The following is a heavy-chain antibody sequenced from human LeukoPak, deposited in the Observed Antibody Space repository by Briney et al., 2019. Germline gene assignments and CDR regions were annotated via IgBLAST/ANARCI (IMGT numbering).Heavy chain of an antibody. Sequence: GGSLRLSCAASGFTFSSYGMHWVRQAPGKGLEWVAVISYDGSNKYYADSVKGRFTISRDNSKNTLYLQMNSLRAEDTAVYYCAKDLPAYYDILTGYYPDYWGQGTLVTVSS. CDR3: AKDLPAYYDILTGYYPDY. V-gene: IGHV3-30*18. CDR2: ISYDGSNK. J-gene: IGHJ4*02. D-gene: IGHD3-9*01. CDR1: GFTFSSYG.